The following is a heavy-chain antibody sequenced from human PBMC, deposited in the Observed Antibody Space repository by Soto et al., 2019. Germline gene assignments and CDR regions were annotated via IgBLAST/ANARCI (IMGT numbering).Heavy chain of an antibody. CDR1: GFTFSDYY. Sequence: QVHLVESGGGLVRPGGSLRLSCAASGFTFSDYYMNWIRQAPGKGLEWVSYMSSRSSYTNYEDSVKGRFTVSRDNAKNSMFLQMNSLRAEDRAMYYCGRGQRAGDYFDVGEYWGQGTMVTVSS. CDR3: GRGQRAGDYFDVGEY. CDR2: MSSRSSYT. V-gene: IGHV3-11*05. J-gene: IGHJ4*02. D-gene: IGHD7-27*01.